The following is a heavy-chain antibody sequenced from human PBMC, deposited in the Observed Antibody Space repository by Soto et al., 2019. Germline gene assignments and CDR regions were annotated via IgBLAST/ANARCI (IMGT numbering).Heavy chain of an antibody. CDR3: TTDDPVNRN. Sequence: GGSLRLSCSASGFTFSNAWMSWVRQAPGKGLEGVGRIKSKVDSAATDYAAPVKGRFSISRDESRNSLYLQMNSLKIADTAVYYCTTDDPVNRNWGQGTQVTVSS. CDR1: GFTFSNAW. J-gene: IGHJ4*02. CDR2: IKSKVDSAAT. V-gene: IGHV3-15*01.